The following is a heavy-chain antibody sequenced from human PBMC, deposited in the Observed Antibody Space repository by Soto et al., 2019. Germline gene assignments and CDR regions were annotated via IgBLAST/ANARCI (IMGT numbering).Heavy chain of an antibody. D-gene: IGHD3-22*01. CDR1: GGSISSYY. CDR2: IYYSGST. Sequence: QVQLQESGPGLVKPSETLSLTCTVSGGSISSYYWSWIRQPPGKGLEWIGYIYYSGSTNYNPSLKSRVTISVDTSKNQFSLKLSSVTAADTAVYYCARDPLPYDSSVPAWGQGTLVTVSS. CDR3: ARDPLPYDSSVPA. J-gene: IGHJ5*02. V-gene: IGHV4-59*01.